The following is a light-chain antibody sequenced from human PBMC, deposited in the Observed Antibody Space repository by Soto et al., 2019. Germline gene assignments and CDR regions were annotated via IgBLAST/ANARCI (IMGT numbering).Light chain of an antibody. CDR3: QQYKQWPYT. CDR2: GTS. CDR1: QSVGRN. J-gene: IGKJ2*01. V-gene: IGKV3-15*01. Sequence: EIVMTQSPVALSVSPGEIAALSCRASQSVGRNFAWYQQRPGQAPRVPIYGTSTRATGVPARFSDSGSGTDFTLTNSSLQSEDFAVYCCQQYKQWPYTCGQGPRLEIQ.